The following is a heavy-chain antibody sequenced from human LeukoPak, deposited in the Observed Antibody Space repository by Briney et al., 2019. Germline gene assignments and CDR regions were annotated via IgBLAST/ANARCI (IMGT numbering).Heavy chain of an antibody. CDR1: GYTFTGYF. V-gene: IGHV1-2*02. J-gene: IGHJ4*02. CDR2: INPKSGGT. CDR3: ASGASTYYSDAGYYFDY. D-gene: IGHD3-22*01. Sequence: GASVKVSFKASGYTFTGYFMHWVRQAPGQGLEWMGWINPKSGGTNYAQKFQGRVTMTRDTSINTAYMELSRLTSDDTAVYYCASGASTYYSDAGYYFDYWGQGILVTVSS.